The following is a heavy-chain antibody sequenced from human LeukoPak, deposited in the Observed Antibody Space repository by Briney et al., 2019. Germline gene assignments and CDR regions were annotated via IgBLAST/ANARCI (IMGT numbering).Heavy chain of an antibody. Sequence: GGSLRLSCAASGFTFSSYNMNWVRQAPGKGLEWVSSISSGSSYIYYADSVKGRFTISRDNAKNSLLLQMNSLRAEDTAVYYCARVLRYCSGGNCYSGGLGYMDVWGKGTTVTISS. CDR2: ISSGSSYI. D-gene: IGHD2-15*01. J-gene: IGHJ6*03. CDR3: ARVLRYCSGGNCYSGGLGYMDV. V-gene: IGHV3-21*04. CDR1: GFTFSSYN.